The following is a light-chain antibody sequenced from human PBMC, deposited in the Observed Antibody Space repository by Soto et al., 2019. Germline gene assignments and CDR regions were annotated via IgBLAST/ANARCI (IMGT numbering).Light chain of an antibody. CDR2: AAT. Sequence: AIQMTQSPSSLSASVGERVTITCRASQGIRNDVGWYQQKPGKAPKLLIYAATTLQSGVPARFSGSGSVTDFTLAITGLQPEDFATYYCLQYYNFSWTFGQGTKVDIK. CDR1: QGIRND. CDR3: LQYYNFSWT. V-gene: IGKV1-6*01. J-gene: IGKJ1*01.